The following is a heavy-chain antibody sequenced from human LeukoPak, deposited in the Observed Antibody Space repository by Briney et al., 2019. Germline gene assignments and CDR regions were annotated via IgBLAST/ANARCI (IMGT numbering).Heavy chain of an antibody. CDR1: GFTFTNSA. V-gene: IGHV1-58*02. CDR3: AAVVNYGDYLY. J-gene: IGHJ4*02. CDR2: IVVGSGNT. D-gene: IGHD4-17*01. Sequence: KVSCKASGFTFTNSAMQWVRQARGQRLEWIGWIVVGSGNTNYAQKFQERVTITRDMSTSTAYMELSSLRSEDTAVYYCAAVVNYGDYLYWGQGTLVTVSS.